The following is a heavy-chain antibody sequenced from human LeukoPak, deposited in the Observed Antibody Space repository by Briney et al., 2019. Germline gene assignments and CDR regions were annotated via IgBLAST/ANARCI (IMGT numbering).Heavy chain of an antibody. CDR2: ISSSGRTI. Sequence: GGSLRLSCAASGFTFSSYWMHWVRQAPGKGLEWVSYISSSGRTIYYADSVKGRFTISRDNAKNSLYLQMNSLRAEDTAVYYCAELGITMIGGVWGKGTTVTISS. J-gene: IGHJ6*04. D-gene: IGHD3-10*02. CDR3: AELGITMIGGV. V-gene: IGHV3-48*04. CDR1: GFTFSSYW.